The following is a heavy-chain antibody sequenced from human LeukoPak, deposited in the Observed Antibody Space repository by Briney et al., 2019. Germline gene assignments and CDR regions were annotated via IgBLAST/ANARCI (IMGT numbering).Heavy chain of an antibody. CDR1: GGSISSYY. CDR2: IYYSGST. Sequence: SETLSLTCTVSGGSISSYYWSWIRQPPGKGPEWIGYIYYSGSTNYNPSLKSRVTISVDTSKNQFSLKLSSVTAADTAVYYCARRDYWGQGTLVTVSS. V-gene: IGHV4-59*01. CDR3: ARRDY. J-gene: IGHJ4*02.